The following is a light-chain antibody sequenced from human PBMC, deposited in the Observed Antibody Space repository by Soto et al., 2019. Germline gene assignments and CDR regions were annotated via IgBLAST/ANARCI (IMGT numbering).Light chain of an antibody. CDR2: EGS. V-gene: IGLV2-23*01. CDR3: CSYAGSSTVI. Sequence: QSVLTQPASVSGSPGQSITISCTGTSSDVGNYNLVSWYQQHPGKAPELMIYEGSKRPSGVSNRFSGSKSGNTASLTISGLQAEDEADYYCCSYAGSSTVIFGGGTKVTVL. CDR1: SSDVGNYNL. J-gene: IGLJ2*01.